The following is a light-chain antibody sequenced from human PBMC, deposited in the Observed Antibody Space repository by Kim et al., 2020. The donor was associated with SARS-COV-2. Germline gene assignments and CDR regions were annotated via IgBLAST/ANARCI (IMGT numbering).Light chain of an antibody. CDR2: DVS. CDR3: SSYTSSSTWL. V-gene: IGLV2-14*01. J-gene: IGLJ3*02. CDR1: SSDVGGYNY. Sequence: QSALTQPASVSGSPGQSITISCTGTSSDVGGYNYVSWYQQHPGKAPNLMIYDVSKRPSGVSNRFSGSKSGNTASLTISGLQAEDEADYYCSSYTSSSTWLFGGGTHLTVL.